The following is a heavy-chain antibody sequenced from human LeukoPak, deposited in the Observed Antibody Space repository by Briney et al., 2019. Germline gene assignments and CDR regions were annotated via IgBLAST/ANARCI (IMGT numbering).Heavy chain of an antibody. Sequence: GGSLRLSCAASGFTFSSYAMSWVRQAPGKGLEWVSAISGSGGSTYYADSVKGRFTISRDNSKNTPYLQMNSLRAEDTAVYYCAKDQDIAARPSGRSDYWGQGTLVTVSS. CDR2: ISGSGGST. D-gene: IGHD6-6*01. J-gene: IGHJ4*02. CDR3: AKDQDIAARPSGRSDY. V-gene: IGHV3-23*01. CDR1: GFTFSSYA.